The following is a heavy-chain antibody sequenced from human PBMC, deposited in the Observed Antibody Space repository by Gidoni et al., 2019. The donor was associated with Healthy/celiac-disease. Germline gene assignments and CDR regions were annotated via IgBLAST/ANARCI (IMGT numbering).Heavy chain of an antibody. J-gene: IGHJ6*03. CDR3: AKESILWFGELWYYYMDV. Sequence: EVQLLESGGGLVQPAGSLRLSCAASGFTLSSYAMSWLRQAPGRGLEWVSGISGSGGSTYYADSVKGRFTISRDSSKNTLYMQMNSLRAEDTAVFYCAKESILWFGELWYYYMDVWGKGTTVTVSS. V-gene: IGHV3-23*01. CDR2: ISGSGGST. CDR1: GFTLSSYA. D-gene: IGHD3-10*01.